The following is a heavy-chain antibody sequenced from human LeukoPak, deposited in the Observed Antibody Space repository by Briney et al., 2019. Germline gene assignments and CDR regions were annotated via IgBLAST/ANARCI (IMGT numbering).Heavy chain of an antibody. V-gene: IGHV4-31*03. CDR1: GGSISSGGYY. CDR3: ARDLVRQSHAFDI. J-gene: IGHJ3*02. Sequence: SETLSLTCTVSGGSISSGGYYWSWLRQHPGKGLEWIGYIYYSGSTYYNPSLKSRVTISVDTSKNQFSLKLSSVTAADTAVYYCARDLVRQSHAFDIWGQGTMVTVSS. CDR2: IYYSGST.